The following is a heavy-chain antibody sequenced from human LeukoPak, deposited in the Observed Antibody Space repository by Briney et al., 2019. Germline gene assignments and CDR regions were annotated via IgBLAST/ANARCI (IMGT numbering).Heavy chain of an antibody. CDR3: ARVVPAAEFDY. Sequence: SETLSLTCTVSGGSISTSIYYWGWIRQPPGKGLEWIGSIYYSGSTYYNPSLKSRVTISVDTSKNQFSLKLSSVTAADTAVYYCARVVPAAEFDYWGQGTLVTVSS. J-gene: IGHJ4*02. D-gene: IGHD2-2*01. V-gene: IGHV4-39*01. CDR1: GGSISTSIYY. CDR2: IYYSGST.